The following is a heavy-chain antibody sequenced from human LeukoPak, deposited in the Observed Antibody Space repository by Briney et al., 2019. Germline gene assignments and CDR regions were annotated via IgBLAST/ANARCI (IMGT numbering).Heavy chain of an antibody. CDR3: AKDRGPWGYDSSGSNFDY. CDR2: IRYDGSNK. CDR1: GFTFSSYA. Sequence: TGGSLRLSCAASGFTFSSYAMHWVRQAPGKGLEWVAFIRYDGSNKYYADSVKGRFTISRDNSKNTLYLQMNSLRAEDTAVYYCAKDRGPWGYDSSGSNFDYWGQGTLVTVSS. J-gene: IGHJ4*02. V-gene: IGHV3-30*02. D-gene: IGHD3-22*01.